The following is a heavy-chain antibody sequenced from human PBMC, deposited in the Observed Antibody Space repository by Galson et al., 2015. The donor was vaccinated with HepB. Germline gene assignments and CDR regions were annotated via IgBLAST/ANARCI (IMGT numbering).Heavy chain of an antibody. CDR3: ARFREGGGWLDY. CDR2: IYHGGST. D-gene: IGHD6-19*01. Sequence: SETLSLTCAVSGGSISSNNWWSWVRQSPGKGLECIGDIYHGGSTSYNPSLKSRVTISVDKSKNQFSLKVSSVTAADTAVYYCARFREGGGWLDYWGQGILVTVSS. CDR1: GGSISSNNW. V-gene: IGHV4-4*02. J-gene: IGHJ4*02.